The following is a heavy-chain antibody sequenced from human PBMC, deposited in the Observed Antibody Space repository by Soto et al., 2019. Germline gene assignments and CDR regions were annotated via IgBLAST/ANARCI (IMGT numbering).Heavy chain of an antibody. V-gene: IGHV1-18*01. J-gene: IGHJ5*02. CDR3: ARDQEGLERRFGDWFDP. D-gene: IGHD1-1*01. CDR1: GYTFTSYG. Sequence: GASVKGSCKASGYTFTSYGSSWVRQAPGQGLEWMGWISAYNGNTNYAQKLQGRVTMTTDTSTSTAYMELRSLRSDDTAVYYCARDQEGLERRFGDWFDPWGQGTLVTVSS. CDR2: ISAYNGNT.